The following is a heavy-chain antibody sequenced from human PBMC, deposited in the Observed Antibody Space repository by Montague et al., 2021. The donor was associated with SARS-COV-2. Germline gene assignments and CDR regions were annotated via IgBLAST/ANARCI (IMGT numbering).Heavy chain of an antibody. Sequence: SETLSLTCAVYGGSLSGYYRSWIRQPPGKGLEWIGEINHSGSTNXXPSLKSRVTISVDTSKNQFSLKLSSVTAADTAVYYCTREGYQVLWSDYYYYGMDVWGQGTTVTVSS. V-gene: IGHV4-34*01. CDR1: GGSLSGYY. J-gene: IGHJ6*02. CDR2: INHSGST. CDR3: TREGYQVLWSDYYYYGMDV. D-gene: IGHD2-2*01.